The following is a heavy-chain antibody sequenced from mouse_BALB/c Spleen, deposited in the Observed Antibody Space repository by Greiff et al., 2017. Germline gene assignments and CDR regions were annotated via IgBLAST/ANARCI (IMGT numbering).Heavy chain of an antibody. V-gene: IGHV5-9-4*01. J-gene: IGHJ4*01. CDR3: ARVMIKNAMDY. Sequence: EVMLVESGGGLVKPGGSLKLSCAASGFTFSSYAMSWVRQSPEKRLEWVAEISSGGSYTYFPDTVTGRFTISRDNAKNTLYLEMSSLRSEDTAMYYCARVMIKNAMDYWGQGTSVTVSA. CDR1: GFTFSSYA. D-gene: IGHD2-4*01. CDR2: ISSGGSYT.